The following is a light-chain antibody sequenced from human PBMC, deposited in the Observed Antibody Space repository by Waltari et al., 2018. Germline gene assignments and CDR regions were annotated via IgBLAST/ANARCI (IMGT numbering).Light chain of an antibody. J-gene: IGKJ3*01. CDR2: LTS. CDR3: QQYFRGPIS. V-gene: IGKV4-1*01. CDR1: ESLLSPSNNMNY. Sequence: IVMTQSPDSLAVSLGERATITCHPSESLLSPSNNMNYLAWYQQRPGQPPRLLIYLTSTRESGVPDRFSGSGSGTDFTLTISSLQTEDVATYFCQQYFRGPISFGPGTKLEMK.